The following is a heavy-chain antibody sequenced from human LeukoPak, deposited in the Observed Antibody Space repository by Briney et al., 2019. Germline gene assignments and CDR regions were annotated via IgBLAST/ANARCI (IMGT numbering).Heavy chain of an antibody. J-gene: IGHJ4*02. Sequence: GGSLRLSCAASGFTFSDYYVSWIRQAPGKGLEWVSYISSSGSTIYYADSVKGRFTISRDNAKNSLYLQMNSLRAEDTAVYYCARKYSYGNHYYFDYWGQGTLVTVSS. V-gene: IGHV3-11*04. CDR1: GFTFSDYY. D-gene: IGHD5-18*01. CDR2: ISSSGSTI. CDR3: ARKYSYGNHYYFDY.